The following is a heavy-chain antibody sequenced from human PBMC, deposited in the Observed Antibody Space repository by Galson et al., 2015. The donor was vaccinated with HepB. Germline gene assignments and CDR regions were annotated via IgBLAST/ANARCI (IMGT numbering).Heavy chain of an antibody. CDR3: ARGPDWEFDY. Sequence: SLRLSCAASGFTFSDYSMNWVRQAPGQGLEWVSSISSTSTYIYYADSVEGRLTISRDNAKNSLFLQMSSLRAEGTAVYYCARGPDWEFDYWGQGTLVTVSS. CDR2: ISSTSTYI. V-gene: IGHV3-21*01. J-gene: IGHJ4*02. CDR1: GFTFSDYS. D-gene: IGHD3/OR15-3a*01.